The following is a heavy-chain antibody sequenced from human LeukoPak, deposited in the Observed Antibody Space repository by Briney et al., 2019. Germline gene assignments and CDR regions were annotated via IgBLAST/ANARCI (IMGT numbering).Heavy chain of an antibody. V-gene: IGHV3-73*01. D-gene: IGHD5-12*01. CDR1: GFTFSGSA. Sequence: GGSLRLSCAASGFTFSGSAMHWVRQASGKGLEWVGRIRSKANSYATAYAASVKGRFTISRNDSKNTAYLQMNSLKTEDTAVYYCTRLANKGMTDYWGQGTLVTVSS. J-gene: IGHJ4*02. CDR2: IRSKANSYAT. CDR3: TRLANKGMTDY.